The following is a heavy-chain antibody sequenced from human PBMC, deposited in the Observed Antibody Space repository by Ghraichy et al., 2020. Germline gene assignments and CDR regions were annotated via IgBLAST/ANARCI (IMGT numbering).Heavy chain of an antibody. J-gene: IGHJ4*02. V-gene: IGHV3-21*01. CDR2: ISSSSSYI. CDR1: GFTFSSYS. Sequence: LSLTCAASGFTFSSYSMNWVRQAPGKGLEWVSSISSSSSYIYYADSVKGRFTISRDNAKNSLYLQMNSLRAEDTAVYYCARSLYSGSKLFDYWGQGTLVTVSS. D-gene: IGHD1-26*01. CDR3: ARSLYSGSKLFDY.